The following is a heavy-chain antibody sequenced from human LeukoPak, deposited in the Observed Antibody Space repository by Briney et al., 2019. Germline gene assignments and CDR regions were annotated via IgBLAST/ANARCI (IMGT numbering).Heavy chain of an antibody. J-gene: IGHJ4*02. V-gene: IGHV4-38-2*02. CDR3: ARDPGYSSGWNYFDC. Sequence: SETLSLTCTVSGYSISSGYYWGWIRQPPGKGLEWIGTIYHSGTYYNPSLESRVTISVDTSKNQFSLKLSSVTAADTAVYHCARDPGYSSGWNYFDCWGQGTLVTVSS. CDR1: GYSISSGYY. D-gene: IGHD6-19*01. CDR2: IYHSGT.